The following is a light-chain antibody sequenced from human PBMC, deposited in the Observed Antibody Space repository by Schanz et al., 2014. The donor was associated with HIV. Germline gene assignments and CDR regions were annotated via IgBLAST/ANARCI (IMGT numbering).Light chain of an antibody. CDR2: SND. J-gene: IGLJ3*02. CDR1: SSDIGSNT. Sequence: QSVLTQPPSASGTPGQRVTISCSGSSSDIGSNTVNWYQQLPGTAPKLLIYSNDQRPSGVPARFSGSKSGTSASLAISGLQSADEADYYCAAWDDSLKGRVFGGGTKLTVL. V-gene: IGLV1-44*01. CDR3: AAWDDSLKGRV.